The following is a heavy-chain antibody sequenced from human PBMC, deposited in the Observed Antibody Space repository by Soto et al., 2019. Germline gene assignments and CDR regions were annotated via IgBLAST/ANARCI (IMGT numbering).Heavy chain of an antibody. CDR2: ISSSSYI. Sequence: GGSLRLSCAASGFTFSSYSMNWVRQAPGKGLEWVSSISSSSYIYCADSVKGRFTISRDNAKNSLYLQMNSLRAEDTAVYYCARPYDFWSGYHPFDPWGQGTLVTVSS. CDR1: GFTFSSYS. J-gene: IGHJ5*02. V-gene: IGHV3-21*01. D-gene: IGHD3-3*01. CDR3: ARPYDFWSGYHPFDP.